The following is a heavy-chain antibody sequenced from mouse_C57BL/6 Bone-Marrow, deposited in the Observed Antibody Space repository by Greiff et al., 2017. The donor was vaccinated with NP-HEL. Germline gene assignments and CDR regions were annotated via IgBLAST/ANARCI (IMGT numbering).Heavy chain of an antibody. V-gene: IGHV1-26*01. D-gene: IGHD4-1*01. CDR1: GYTFTDYY. CDR3: ARERGKLGYWYFDV. J-gene: IGHJ1*03. Sequence: EVQLQQSGPELVKPGASVKISCKASGYTFTDYYMNWVKQSHGKSLEWIGDINPNNGGTSYNQKFKGKATLTVDKSSSTAYMELRSLTSEDSAVYYCARERGKLGYWYFDVWGTGTTVTVSS. CDR2: INPNNGGT.